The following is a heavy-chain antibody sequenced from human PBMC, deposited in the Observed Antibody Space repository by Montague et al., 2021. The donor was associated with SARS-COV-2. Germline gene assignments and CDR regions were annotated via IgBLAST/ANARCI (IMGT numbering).Heavy chain of an antibody. D-gene: IGHD6-13*01. CDR3: ARAPIYRSSWYAYFDY. V-gene: IGHV4-59*01. CDR2: INYSGST. Sequence: SETLSLTCTVSGVSMNNYYWSWIRQPPGKGLEWIGYINYSGSTHYNPSLQSRVTLSKDTSKNQFSMRLTSVTAADTVMYFCARAPIYRSSWYAYFDYWGQGTLVTVSS. J-gene: IGHJ4*02. CDR1: GVSMNNYY.